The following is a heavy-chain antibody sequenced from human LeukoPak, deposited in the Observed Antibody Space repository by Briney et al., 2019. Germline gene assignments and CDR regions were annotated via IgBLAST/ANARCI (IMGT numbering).Heavy chain of an antibody. V-gene: IGHV1-2*02. CDR1: GYSFTDYN. CDR3: ARGMTYYYDSSGYYYLDY. D-gene: IGHD3-22*01. CDR2: INANTGST. J-gene: IGHJ4*02. Sequence: ASVKVSCKASGYSFTDYNVHWVRQAPGQGLEWMGWINANTGSTKYAQNLQGRVSMTRDTSITTTYMELSRLRSDDTAVYYCARGMTYYYDSSGYYYLDYWGQGTLVTVSS.